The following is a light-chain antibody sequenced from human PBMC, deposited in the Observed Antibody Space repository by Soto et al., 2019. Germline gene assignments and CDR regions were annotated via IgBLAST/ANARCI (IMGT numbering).Light chain of an antibody. CDR2: TNN. Sequence: QSVLTQPPSASGTPGQRVTISCSGSSSNIGINYVYWYQQLPGTAPKLLIYTNNQRPSGVPDRFSGSKSGTSASLAISGLRSEDEADYYCAAWDDSLPHNYVFGTGTKLTVL. V-gene: IGLV1-47*01. CDR3: AAWDDSLPHNYV. J-gene: IGLJ1*01. CDR1: SSNIGINY.